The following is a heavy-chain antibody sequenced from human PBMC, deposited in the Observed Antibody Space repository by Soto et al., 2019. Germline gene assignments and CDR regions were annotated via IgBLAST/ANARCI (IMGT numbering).Heavy chain of an antibody. J-gene: IGHJ5*02. V-gene: IGHV3-33*01. CDR3: ARERARRGWFDP. CDR1: GFTFSSYG. D-gene: IGHD6-6*01. CDR2: IWYDGSNK. Sequence: QVQLVESGGGVVQPGRSLRLSCAASGFTFSSYGMHWVRQAPGKGLEWVAVIWYDGSNKYYADSVKGRFTISRDNSKNTLYLQMNSLRAEDTDVYSCARERARRGWFDPWCRGTLVTVSS.